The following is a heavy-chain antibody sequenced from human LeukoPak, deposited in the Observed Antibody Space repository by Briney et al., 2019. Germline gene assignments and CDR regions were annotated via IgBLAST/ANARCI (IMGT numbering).Heavy chain of an antibody. CDR3: ARVFGVDRFDY. CDR2: ISSTSSYI. D-gene: IGHD3-16*01. J-gene: IGHJ4*02. V-gene: IGHV3-21*01. CDR1: GFTFSSYS. Sequence: PGGSLRLSCAASGFTFSSYSMNWVRQAPGKGLEWVSSISSTSSYIYYADSVKGRFTISRDNAKNSLYLQMNSLRAEDTAVYCCARVFGVDRFDYWGQGTLVTVSS.